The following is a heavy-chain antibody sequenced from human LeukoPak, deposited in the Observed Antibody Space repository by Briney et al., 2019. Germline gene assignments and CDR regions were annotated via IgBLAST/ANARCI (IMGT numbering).Heavy chain of an antibody. CDR3: ARDRREASTVAVPY. CDR1: GGTISSGGYY. V-gene: IGHV4-30-2*01. Sequence: SETLSLTCTVSGGTISSGGYYWSWIRQPPGKGLEWIGYIYHSGSTYYNPSLKSRVTISVDRSKNQFSLKLSSVTAADTAVYYCARDRREASTVAVPYWGQGTLVTVSS. J-gene: IGHJ4*02. CDR2: IYHSGST. D-gene: IGHD6-19*01.